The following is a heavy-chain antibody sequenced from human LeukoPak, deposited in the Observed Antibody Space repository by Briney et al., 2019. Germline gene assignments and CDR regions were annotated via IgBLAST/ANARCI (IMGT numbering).Heavy chain of an antibody. V-gene: IGHV1-18*01. CDR1: GNSISNYA. CDR2: ISAYNGNT. D-gene: IGHD3-16*02. Sequence: ASVKVSCKASGNSISNYAVSWVRQAPGQGLEWMGWISAYNGNTNYAQKLQGRVTMTTDTSTSTAYMELRSLRSDDTAVYYCARDSPYPPLFMTTFGGVIVIPFDYWGQGTLVTVSS. J-gene: IGHJ4*02. CDR3: ARDSPYPPLFMTTFGGVIVIPFDY.